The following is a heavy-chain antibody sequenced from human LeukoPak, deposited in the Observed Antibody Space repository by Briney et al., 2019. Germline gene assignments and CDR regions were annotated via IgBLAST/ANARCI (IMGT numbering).Heavy chain of an antibody. CDR3: ARVLRDSSGYFCDY. Sequence: GASVKVSCKASGYTFTGYYMHWVRQAPGQGLEWMGWINPNSGGTNYAQKFQGRVTMTRDTSISTAYMELSRLRSDDTAVYYCARVLRDSSGYFCDYWGQGTLVTVSS. V-gene: IGHV1-2*02. CDR1: GYTFTGYY. J-gene: IGHJ4*02. D-gene: IGHD3-22*01. CDR2: INPNSGGT.